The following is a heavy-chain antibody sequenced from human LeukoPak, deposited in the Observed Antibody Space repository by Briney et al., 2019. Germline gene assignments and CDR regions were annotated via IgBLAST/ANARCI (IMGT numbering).Heavy chain of an antibody. CDR2: INHSGST. J-gene: IGHJ4*02. D-gene: IGHD3-16*01. Sequence: SETLSLTCAVYGASFSGYYWTWIRQPPGKGLEWIGEINHSGSTNYNPSLKSRVTISVDTSTNHFSLKLSSVTAADTAVYYCVRDGSRGGSDYWGQGTLVTVSS. CDR1: GASFSGYY. CDR3: VRDGSRGGSDY. V-gene: IGHV4-34*01.